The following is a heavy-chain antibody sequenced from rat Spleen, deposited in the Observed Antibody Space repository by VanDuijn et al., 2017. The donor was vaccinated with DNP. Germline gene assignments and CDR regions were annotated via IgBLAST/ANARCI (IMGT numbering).Heavy chain of an antibody. J-gene: IGHJ2*01. CDR2: INYSGST. V-gene: IGHV3-1*01. Sequence: EVQLQESGPGLVKPSQSLSLTCSVTGFSITSNYWAWIRKLPGNKMEWIGYINYSGSTGYNPSLKSRISITRDTSKNQFFLHLNSVTTEDTATYYCVRWSDYFDYWGQGVMVTVSS. CDR3: VRWSDYFDY. CDR1: GFSITSNY.